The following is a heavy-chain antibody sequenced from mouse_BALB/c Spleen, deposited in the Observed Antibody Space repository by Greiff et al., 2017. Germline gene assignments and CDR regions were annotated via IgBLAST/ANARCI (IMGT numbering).Heavy chain of an antibody. J-gene: IGHJ4*01. CDR2: IYPGNGDT. Sequence: QVQLQQPGAELVKPGASVKMSCKASGYTFTSYNMHWVKQTPGQGLEWIGAIYPGNGDTSYNQKFKGKATLTADKSSSTAYMQLSSLTSEDSAVYYCASLSTDYWGQGTSVTVSS. CDR3: ASLSTDY. D-gene: IGHD2-1*01. V-gene: IGHV1-12*01. CDR1: GYTFTSYN.